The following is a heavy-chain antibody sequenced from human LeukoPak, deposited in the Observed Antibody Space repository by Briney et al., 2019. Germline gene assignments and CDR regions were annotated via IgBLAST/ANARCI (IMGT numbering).Heavy chain of an antibody. D-gene: IGHD6-19*01. CDR3: ASASGY. CDR1: GDSISSDY. V-gene: IGHV4-4*07. J-gene: IGHJ4*02. CDR2: IYTTGST. Sequence: SETLSLTCSVSGDSISSDYWSWIRQLAGKGLEWIGRIYTTGSTNYNPSLKSRVTMSVDMSKNQFSPKLSSVTAADTAVYYCASASGYWGQGTLVTVSS.